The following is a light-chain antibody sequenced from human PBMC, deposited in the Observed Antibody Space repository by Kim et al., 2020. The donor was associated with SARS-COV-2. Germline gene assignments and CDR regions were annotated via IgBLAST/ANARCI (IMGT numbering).Light chain of an antibody. CDR3: QSYDSSLGGYAV. Sequence: VTNSYTGKRSNIGAGNDVTWFQQLQGTDPKLLIYGNRNRPSGVPDRFSASKSGTSASLVIIGLQAEDEADYHCQSYDSSLGGYAVFGGGTQLTVL. CDR1: RSNIGAGND. CDR2: GNR. J-gene: IGLJ3*02. V-gene: IGLV1-40*01.